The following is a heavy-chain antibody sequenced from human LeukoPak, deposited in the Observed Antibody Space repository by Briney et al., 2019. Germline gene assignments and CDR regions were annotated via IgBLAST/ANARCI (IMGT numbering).Heavy chain of an antibody. CDR2: FDPEDGET. J-gene: IGHJ4*02. CDR3: ATRLLWFGELSAPFDY. D-gene: IGHD3-10*01. Sequence: ASVKVSCTVSGYTLTELSMHWVRQAPGKGLEWMGGFDPEDGETIYAQKFQGRVTMTEDTSTDTAYMELSSLRSEDTAVYYCATRLLWFGELSAPFDYWGQGTLVTVSS. V-gene: IGHV1-24*01. CDR1: GYTLTELS.